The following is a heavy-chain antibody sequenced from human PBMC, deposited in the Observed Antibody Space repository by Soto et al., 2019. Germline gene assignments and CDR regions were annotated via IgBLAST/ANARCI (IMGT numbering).Heavy chain of an antibody. CDR1: GYTFTSYY. D-gene: IGHD6-13*01. Sequence: ASVKVSCKASGYTFTSYYMHWVRQAPGQGLEWMGIINPSGGSTSYAQKFQGRVTMTRDTSTSTVYMELSSLRSEDTAVYYCASGGIAAAGAFYYYYYYGMDVWGQGTTVTVSS. J-gene: IGHJ6*02. V-gene: IGHV1-46*01. CDR3: ASGGIAAAGAFYYYYYYGMDV. CDR2: INPSGGST.